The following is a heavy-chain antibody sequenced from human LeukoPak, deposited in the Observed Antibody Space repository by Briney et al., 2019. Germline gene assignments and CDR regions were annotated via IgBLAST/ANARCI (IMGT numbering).Heavy chain of an antibody. CDR2: ISGSGNTI. J-gene: IGHJ4*02. CDR3: ARQFWKGDY. Sequence: PGGSLRLSYAASGFTFSSYEMNWVRQAPGKGLEWVSYISGSGNTIYYADSVKGRFTISRDNAKDSLYMQMNSLRAEDTAVYYCARQFWKGDYWGQGTLVTVSS. V-gene: IGHV3-48*03. D-gene: IGHD1-1*01. CDR1: GFTFSSYE.